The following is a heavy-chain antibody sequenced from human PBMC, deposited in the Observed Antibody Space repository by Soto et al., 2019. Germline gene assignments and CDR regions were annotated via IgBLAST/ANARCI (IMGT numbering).Heavy chain of an antibody. V-gene: IGHV1-69*13. CDR3: ARGARFGVVILDWFDP. J-gene: IGHJ5*02. D-gene: IGHD3-3*01. Sequence: SSVKVSCKASGGTFSSYAISWVRQAPGQGLEWMGGIIPIFGTANYAQKFQGRVTITADESTSTAYMELSSLRSEDTAVYYCARGARFGVVILDWFDPWGQGTLVTVSS. CDR1: GGTFSSYA. CDR2: IIPIFGTA.